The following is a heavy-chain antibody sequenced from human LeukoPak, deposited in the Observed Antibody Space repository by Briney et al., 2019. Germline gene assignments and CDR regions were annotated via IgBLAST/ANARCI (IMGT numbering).Heavy chain of an antibody. J-gene: IGHJ4*02. CDR3: ARDDDAVDY. D-gene: IGHD3-16*01. CDR2: ISTGSGYI. Sequence: GGSLRLSCAASGFTFSTYSMNWVRQAPGKGLEWVSSISTGSGYIYYADSVKGRFTISRDNAKNSLYLQMNSRRAEDTAVYYCARDDDAVDYWGQGNLVTVSS. V-gene: IGHV3-21*01. CDR1: GFTFSTYS.